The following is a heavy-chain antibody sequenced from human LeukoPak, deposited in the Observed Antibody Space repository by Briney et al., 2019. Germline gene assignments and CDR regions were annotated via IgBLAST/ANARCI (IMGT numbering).Heavy chain of an antibody. J-gene: IGHJ4*02. CDR2: IKQDGNTK. V-gene: IGHV3-7*03. D-gene: IGHD2-2*01. CDR3: ARDAPFTPGGDC. Sequence: PGGSLRLSCVASGLTVSNHWMSWVRQAPGKGLEWVANIKQDGNTKYYADSVKGRFTISRDNAKNSLYLQMDSLRVEDTAVYYCARDAPFTPGGDCWGQGSLVTVSS. CDR1: GLTVSNHW.